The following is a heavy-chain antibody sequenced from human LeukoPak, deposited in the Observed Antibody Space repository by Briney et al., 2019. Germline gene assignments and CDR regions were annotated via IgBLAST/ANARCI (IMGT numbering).Heavy chain of an antibody. CDR1: GGSFSGYY. V-gene: IGHV4-34*01. J-gene: IGHJ5*02. CDR2: IYHSGST. CDR3: ARGGPVTMVRGVIITVNWFDP. D-gene: IGHD3-10*01. Sequence: SETLSLTCAVYGGSFSGYYWSWIRQPPGKGLEWIGSIYHSGSTYYNPSLKSRVTISVDTSKNQFSLKLSSVTAADTAVYYCARGGPVTMVRGVIITVNWFDPWGQGTLVTVSS.